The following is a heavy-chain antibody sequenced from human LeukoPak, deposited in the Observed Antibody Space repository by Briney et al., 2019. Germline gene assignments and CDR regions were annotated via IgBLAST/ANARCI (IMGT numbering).Heavy chain of an antibody. CDR1: GGSFSSYS. CDR2: MTQSGST. V-gene: IGHV4-34*01. D-gene: IGHD3-10*01. J-gene: IGHJ4*02. CDR3: ARDGLWFGEFKSLY. Sequence: SETLSLTCGVYGGSFSSYSWTWIRQAPDQGLEWIGEMTQSGSTSYNPSVKSRVTMSLDTSKNHFFLNLTSVTATDTAVYYCARDGLWFGEFKSLYWGQGTLVTVSS.